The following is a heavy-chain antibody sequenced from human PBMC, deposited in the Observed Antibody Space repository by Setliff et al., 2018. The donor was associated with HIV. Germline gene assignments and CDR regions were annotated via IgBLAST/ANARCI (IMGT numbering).Heavy chain of an antibody. CDR2: IYYNGVT. CDR1: GGSVTRHY. CDR3: ARGILVDPTRFDY. D-gene: IGHD1-26*01. V-gene: IGHV4-59*02. Sequence: SETLSLTCTVSGGSVTRHYWTWIRQPPGKGLEWIGYIYYNGVTTYSPSLKSRVTISADTSKNQFSLKLTSVTAADTAVYYCARGILVDPTRFDYWGQGTQVTVSS. J-gene: IGHJ4*02.